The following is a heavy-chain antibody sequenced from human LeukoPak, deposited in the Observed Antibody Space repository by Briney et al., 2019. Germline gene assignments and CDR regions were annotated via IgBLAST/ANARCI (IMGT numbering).Heavy chain of an antibody. J-gene: IGHJ4*02. V-gene: IGHV3-23*01. D-gene: IGHD1-26*01. CDR2: ISGSGGCT. Sequence: GGSLRLSCAASGFTFSSCAMSWVRQAPGKGLEWVSAISGSGGCTYYADSVKGRFTISRDNSKNTLYLQMNSLKAEDTAVYYCAKSLGTSGSYQNYFDYWGQGTLVTVSS. CDR3: AKSLGTSGSYQNYFDY. CDR1: GFTFSSCA.